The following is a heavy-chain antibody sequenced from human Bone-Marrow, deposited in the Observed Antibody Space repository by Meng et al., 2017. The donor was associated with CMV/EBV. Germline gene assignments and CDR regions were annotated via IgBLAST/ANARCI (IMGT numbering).Heavy chain of an antibody. CDR3: AREGYDFWSGYPTLYYYGMDV. CDR2: ISSSSSYI. J-gene: IGHJ6*02. CDR1: GFTFSSYS. V-gene: IGHV3-21*01. Sequence: GALKISCAASGFTFSSYSMNWVRQAPGKGLEWVSSISSSSSYIYYADSVKGRFTISRDNAKNSLYLQMNSLRAEDTAVYYCAREGYDFWSGYPTLYYYGMDVWGQGTTVTGSS. D-gene: IGHD3-3*01.